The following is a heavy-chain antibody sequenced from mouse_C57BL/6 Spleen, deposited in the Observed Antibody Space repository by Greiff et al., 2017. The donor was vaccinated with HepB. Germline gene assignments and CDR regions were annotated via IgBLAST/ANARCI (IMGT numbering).Heavy chain of an antibody. V-gene: IGHV1-55*01. Sequence: QVQLQQPGAELVKPGASVKMSCKASGYTFTSYWITWVKQRPGQGLEWIGDIYPGSGSTNYNEKFKSKATLTVDKSSSTAYMQLSSLTSEDSAVYYCARENYYGSSYDAMDYWGQGTSVTVSS. CDR2: IYPGSGST. J-gene: IGHJ4*01. CDR3: ARENYYGSSYDAMDY. CDR1: GYTFTSYW. D-gene: IGHD1-1*01.